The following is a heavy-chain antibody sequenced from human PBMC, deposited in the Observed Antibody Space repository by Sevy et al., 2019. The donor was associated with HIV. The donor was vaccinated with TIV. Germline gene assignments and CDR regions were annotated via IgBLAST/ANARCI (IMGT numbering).Heavy chain of an antibody. Sequence: ASVKVSCKASGGTFSSYAISWVRQAPGQGLEWMGGIIPIFGTANYAQKFQGRVTITEDKSTSTSYMELSSLRSEDTAVYYCARASDTAMVDDYYMDVWGKGTTVTVSS. V-gene: IGHV1-69*06. D-gene: IGHD5-18*01. CDR1: GGTFSSYA. CDR3: ARASDTAMVDDYYMDV. J-gene: IGHJ6*03. CDR2: IIPIFGTA.